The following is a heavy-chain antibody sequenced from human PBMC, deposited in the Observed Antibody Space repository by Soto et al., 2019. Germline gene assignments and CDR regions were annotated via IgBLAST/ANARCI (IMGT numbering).Heavy chain of an antibody. V-gene: IGHV3-33*01. CDR1: GFTFSSYG. J-gene: IGHJ6*02. Sequence: GGSLRLSCAASGFTFSSYGMHWVRQAPGKGLEWVAVIWYDGSNKYYADSVKGRFTISRDNSKNTLYLQMNSLRAEDTAVYYCARDHEITIFGVVTPYYYYYYGMDVWGQGTTVTVSS. CDR2: IWYDGSNK. CDR3: ARDHEITIFGVVTPYYYYYYGMDV. D-gene: IGHD3-3*01.